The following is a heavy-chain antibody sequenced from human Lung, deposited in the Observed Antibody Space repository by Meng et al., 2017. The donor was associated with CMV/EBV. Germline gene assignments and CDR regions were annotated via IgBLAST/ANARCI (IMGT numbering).Heavy chain of an antibody. CDR3: ARATSSDGSNYFDS. V-gene: IGHV6-1*01. Sequence: SQXXXLTXAISRDSVSTNTATSHWIRQSPSGGLEWLGRTCYRSKSYNDYAVSVRCRITINPDTSKNQFSLQLNSVTPDDTALYFCARATSSDGSNYFDSWGQGTLVTVSS. J-gene: IGHJ4*02. CDR2: TCYRSKSYN. CDR1: RDSVSTNTAT. D-gene: IGHD6-19*01.